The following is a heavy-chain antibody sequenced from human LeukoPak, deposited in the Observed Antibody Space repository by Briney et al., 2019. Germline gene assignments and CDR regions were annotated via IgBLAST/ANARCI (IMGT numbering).Heavy chain of an antibody. CDR1: GFTFSDYY. D-gene: IGHD1-26*01. CDR3: ARGGSPPEALGDALNI. V-gene: IGHV3-11*06. CDR2: ISSSSSYT. Sequence: GGSLRLSCAASGFTFSDYYMSWIRQAPGKGLEWVSYISSSSSYTNYADSVKGRFTISRDNAKNTLYLQMNSLRVEDTAVYYCARGGSPPEALGDALNIWGQGTMVTVSS. J-gene: IGHJ3*02.